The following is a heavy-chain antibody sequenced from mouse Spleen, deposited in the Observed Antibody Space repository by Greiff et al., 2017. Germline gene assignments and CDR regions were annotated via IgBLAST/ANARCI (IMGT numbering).Heavy chain of an antibody. V-gene: IGHV1-19*01. CDR3: ARDGNYPYAMDY. D-gene: IGHD2-1*01. CDR1: GYTFTDYY. Sequence: EVQLQQSGPVLVKPGASVKMSCKASGYTFTDYYMNWVKQSHGKSLEWIGVINPYNGGTSYNQKFKGKATLTVDKSSSTAYMELNSLTSEDSAVYYCARDGNYPYAMDYWGQGTSVTVSS. CDR2: INPYNGGT. J-gene: IGHJ4*01.